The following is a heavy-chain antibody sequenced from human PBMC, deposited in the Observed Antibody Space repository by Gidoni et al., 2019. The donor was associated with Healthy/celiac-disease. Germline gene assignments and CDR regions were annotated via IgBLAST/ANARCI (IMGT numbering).Heavy chain of an antibody. V-gene: IGHV3-9*01. CDR2: FCWNSGSI. D-gene: IGHD6-6*01. Sequence: EVQPVEAGGGLVQPGRSLGLSCAASGLTVDECAMPCVRQAPGKGLGWVSGFCWNSGSIGYAYSVEGLFTISRDNAKNSLYLQMHSLRAEDTALYYCANARTPIAALPSVAFDIWGQGTMVTVSS. CDR1: GLTVDECA. CDR3: ANARTPIAALPSVAFDI. J-gene: IGHJ3*02.